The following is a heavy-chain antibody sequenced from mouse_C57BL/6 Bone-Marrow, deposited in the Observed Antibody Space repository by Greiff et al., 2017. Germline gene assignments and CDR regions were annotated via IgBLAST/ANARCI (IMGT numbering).Heavy chain of an antibody. J-gene: IGHJ2*01. V-gene: IGHV1-69*01. CDR2: IDPSDSYT. D-gene: IGHD2-5*01. CDR3: ARYRYSNYFDY. Sequence: QVQLQQPGAELVMPGASVKLSCKASGYTFTSYWMHWVKQRPGHGLEWIGEIDPSDSYTNYNQKFKGKSTLTVDKSSSTAYMQLSSLTSEDSAVYYCARYRYSNYFDYWGQGTTLTVSS. CDR1: GYTFTSYW.